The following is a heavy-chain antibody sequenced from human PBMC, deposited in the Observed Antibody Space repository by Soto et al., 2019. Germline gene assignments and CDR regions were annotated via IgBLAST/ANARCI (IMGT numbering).Heavy chain of an antibody. Sequence: PGESLKISCEGSGFSFIKYTVGWVLQIPWKGLEWMGIIHPGDSDTRYSPSFQGQVTISADKSISTAYLQWSSLKASDTAMYYCTLSYGDSYYYNGMDVWGQGTTVTVSS. V-gene: IGHV5-51*01. CDR3: TLSYGDSYYYNGMDV. D-gene: IGHD4-17*01. CDR2: IHPGDSDT. J-gene: IGHJ6*02. CDR1: GFSFIKYT.